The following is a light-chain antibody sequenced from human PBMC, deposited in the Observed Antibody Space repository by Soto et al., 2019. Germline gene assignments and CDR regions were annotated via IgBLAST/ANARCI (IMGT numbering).Light chain of an antibody. J-gene: IGKJ4*01. CDR3: QQSHSTPLT. CDR1: QSISNF. CDR2: AAS. Sequence: DIQMTQSPSSLSASVGDRVTITCRASQSISNFLKWYQQKPGKAPKLLIYAASSLQSGVPARFSGSGSGTEFTLTIGSLQPEDFATYYCQQSHSTPLTFGGGTKVEIK. V-gene: IGKV1-39*01.